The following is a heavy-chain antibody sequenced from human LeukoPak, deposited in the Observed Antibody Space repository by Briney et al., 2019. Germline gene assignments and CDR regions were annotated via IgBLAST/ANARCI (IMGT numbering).Heavy chain of an antibody. CDR1: DGSISSHY. CDR3: ARPHSSGWYGVYDT. CDR2: FAYSGTT. V-gene: IGHV4-59*08. D-gene: IGHD6-19*01. J-gene: IGHJ3*02. Sequence: PSETLSLTCKVSDGSISSHYWSWIRQPPGKGLEGIGHFAYSGTTSYNASLKSRVTISVDTSKNQFSLKLTSVTAADTAVYYCARPHSSGWYGVYDTWGQGTMVTVSS.